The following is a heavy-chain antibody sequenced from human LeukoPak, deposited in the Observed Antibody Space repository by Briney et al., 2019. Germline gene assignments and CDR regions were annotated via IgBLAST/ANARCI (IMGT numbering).Heavy chain of an antibody. V-gene: IGHV4-4*07. CDR1: GGSVTTYY. CDR2: ISTSGTT. Sequence: SETLSLTCTVSGGSVTTYYWSWIRQSAGKGLEWIGHISTSGTTTYNPSLKSRVTMSVDTPKNQFSLKLTPVTAADTAVYYCAREATVVGATIIWGQGTLVTVSS. D-gene: IGHD1-26*01. J-gene: IGHJ4*02. CDR3: AREATVVGATII.